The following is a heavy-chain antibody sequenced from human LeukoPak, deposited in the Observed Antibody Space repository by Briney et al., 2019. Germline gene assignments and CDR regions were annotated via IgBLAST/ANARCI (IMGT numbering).Heavy chain of an antibody. CDR2: ISSSSSTI. D-gene: IGHD3-16*01. J-gene: IGHJ5*02. CDR1: GFTFSSYS. V-gene: IGHV3-48*01. CDR3: ARDNTYYDYVWGIHSAWFDP. Sequence: PGGSLRLSCAASGFTFSSYSMNWVRQAPGKGLEWVSYISSSSSTIYYADSVKGRFTISRDNAKNSLYLQMNSLRAEDTAVYYCARDNTYYDYVWGIHSAWFDPWGQGTLVTVSS.